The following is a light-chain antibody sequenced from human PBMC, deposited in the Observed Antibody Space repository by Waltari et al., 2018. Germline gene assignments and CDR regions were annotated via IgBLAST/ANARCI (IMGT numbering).Light chain of an antibody. CDR1: QSVRSR. CDR2: GAS. Sequence: EIVMMQSLATLSVSPGEGATLSCRASQSVRSRLAWYQQKPGQTPRLLSYGASTRATGIPDRFSGSGSETEFTLTISSLQSEDFAVYYCQQYNDWPLTFGGGTKVEIK. V-gene: IGKV3D-15*01. J-gene: IGKJ4*01. CDR3: QQYNDWPLT.